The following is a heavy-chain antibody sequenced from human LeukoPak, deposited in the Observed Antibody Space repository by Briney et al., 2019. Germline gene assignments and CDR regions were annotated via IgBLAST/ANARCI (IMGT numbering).Heavy chain of an antibody. J-gene: IGHJ4*02. CDR1: GYSFTSYG. Sequence: ASVKVSCKASGYSFTSYGITWVRQAPGQGLEWMGWISGYNGNTNYAQKVQGRVTMSTDTSTSTAYMELRSLRSDDTAVYYCARDFIAATPYSFDYWGQGTLVTVSS. CDR2: ISGYNGNT. CDR3: ARDFIAATPYSFDY. V-gene: IGHV1-18*01. D-gene: IGHD2-15*01.